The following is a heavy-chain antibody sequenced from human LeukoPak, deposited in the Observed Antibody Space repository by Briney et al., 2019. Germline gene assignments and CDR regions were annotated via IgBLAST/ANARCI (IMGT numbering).Heavy chain of an antibody. V-gene: IGHV3-13*01. CDR1: GFTFNTYD. J-gene: IGHJ4*02. CDR2: IGTAGDT. D-gene: IGHD3-3*02. CDR3: ARGGIFNFDY. Sequence: GGSLRLSCVASGFTFNTYDMHWVRQAPGKGLEWVSVIGTAGDTYYQASVRGRFTISRESAKNSLYLQMNSLRDGDTAVYFCARGGIFNFDYWGQGTLVTVSS.